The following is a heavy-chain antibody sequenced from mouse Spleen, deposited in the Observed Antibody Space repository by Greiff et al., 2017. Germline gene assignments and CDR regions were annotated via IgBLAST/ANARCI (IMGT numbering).Heavy chain of an antibody. CDR3: ARGSRGSGYGWFAY. CDR1: GYSITSGYD. J-gene: IGHJ3*01. Sequence: EVQLVESGPGMVKPSQSLSLTCTVTGYSITSGYDWHWIRHFPGNKLEWMGYISYSGSTNYNPSLKSRISITHDTSKNHFFLKLNSVTTEDTATYYCARGSRGSGYGWFAYWGQGTLVTVSA. V-gene: IGHV3-1*01. CDR2: ISYSGST. D-gene: IGHD3-1*01.